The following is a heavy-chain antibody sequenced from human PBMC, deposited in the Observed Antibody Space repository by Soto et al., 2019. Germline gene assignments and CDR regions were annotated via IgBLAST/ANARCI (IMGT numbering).Heavy chain of an antibody. J-gene: IGHJ3*02. V-gene: IGHV3-23*01. D-gene: IGHD6-6*01. CDR2: VSGSGGST. Sequence: GSLRLSCAASGFTFSSYAMSWVRQAPGKGLEWISAVSGSGGSTYYADSVKGRFTISRDNSKDTLYLQMNNLRAEDTAVYYCAKRESIAARPDAFDIWGQGTMVTVSS. CDR3: AKRESIAARPDAFDI. CDR1: GFTFSSYA.